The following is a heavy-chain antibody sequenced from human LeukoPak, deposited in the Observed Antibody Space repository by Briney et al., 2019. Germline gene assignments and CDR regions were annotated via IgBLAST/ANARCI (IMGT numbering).Heavy chain of an antibody. V-gene: IGHV3-7*03. D-gene: IGHD3-22*01. CDR1: GFTVSSYW. Sequence: GGSLRLSCAASGFTVSSYWMSWVRQAPGKGREWVANIKQDGSEKYYVDSVKGRFTISRDNAKNSLYLQMNSLRAEDTAVYYCARVGRDYYDSSGYSHYFDYWGQGTLVTVSS. J-gene: IGHJ4*02. CDR2: IKQDGSEK. CDR3: ARVGRDYYDSSGYSHYFDY.